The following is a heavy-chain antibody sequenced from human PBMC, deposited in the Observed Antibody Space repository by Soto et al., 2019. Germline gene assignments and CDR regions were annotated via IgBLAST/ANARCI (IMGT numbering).Heavy chain of an antibody. Sequence: GASVKVSCKASGYTFTSYAMHWVRQAPGQRIEWMGWINAGNGNTKYSQKFQGRVTITRDTSASTAYMELSSLRSEDTAVYYWARVSCWYYFDYWGQGTLVSVSS. CDR2: INAGNGNT. D-gene: IGHD6-19*01. V-gene: IGHV1-3*01. CDR3: ARVSCWYYFDY. J-gene: IGHJ4*02. CDR1: GYTFTSYA.